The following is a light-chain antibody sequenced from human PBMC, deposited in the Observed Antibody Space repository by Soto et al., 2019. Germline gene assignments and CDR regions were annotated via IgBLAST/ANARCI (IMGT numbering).Light chain of an antibody. CDR1: SSDVGGYNY. J-gene: IGLJ2*01. CDR2: DVS. V-gene: IGLV2-11*01. CDR3: CSYAGSYNLV. Sequence: QSALTQPRSVSGSPGQSVTISCTGTSSDVGGYNYVSWYQQHPGKAPKLMIYDVSKRPSGVPDRFSGSKSGNTASLTISGHKAEDQADYYCCSYAGSYNLVFGGGTKLTVL.